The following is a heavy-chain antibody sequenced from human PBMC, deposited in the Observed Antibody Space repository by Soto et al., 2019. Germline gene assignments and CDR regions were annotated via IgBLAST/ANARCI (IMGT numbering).Heavy chain of an antibody. D-gene: IGHD3-16*02. J-gene: IGHJ4*02. CDR3: ARGGHYDYVWGSYRYRTYFDY. CDR1: GGSFSGYY. CDR2: INHSGST. V-gene: IGHV4-34*01. Sequence: SETLSLTCAVYGGSFSGYYWSWIRQPPGKGLEWIGEINHSGSTNYNPSLKSRVTISVDTSKNQFSLKLSSVTAADTAVYYCARGGHYDYVWGSYRYRTYFDYCGQRTLVTVSS.